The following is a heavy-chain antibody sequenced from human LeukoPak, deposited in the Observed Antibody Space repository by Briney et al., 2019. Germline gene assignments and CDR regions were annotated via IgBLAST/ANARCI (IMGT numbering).Heavy chain of an antibody. CDR1: GYTFTSYA. CDR2: INAGNGNT. CDR3: ARDYSGYDSGYFDL. Sequence: ASVKVSCKASGYTFTSYAMHWVRQAPGQRLEWMGWINAGNGNTKYSQKFQGRVTITRDTSASTAYMELSSLRSEDTAVYYCARDYSGYDSGYFDLWGRGTLVTVSS. J-gene: IGHJ2*01. V-gene: IGHV1-3*01. D-gene: IGHD5-12*01.